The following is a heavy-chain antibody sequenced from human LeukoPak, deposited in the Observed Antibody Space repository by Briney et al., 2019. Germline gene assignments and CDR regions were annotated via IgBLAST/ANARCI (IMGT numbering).Heavy chain of an antibody. CDR1: GYCCTGEL. CDR3: ASAVMYRYYYYYGLDV. J-gene: IGHJ6*02. V-gene: IGHV1-2*02. Sequence: ASGKCSCKGSGYCCTGELIHWVGEAPGQGLEWMGWIDPNNGGTSYAQKFQGRVTVTRDTSITTAYMEITSLRSDDTAVYYCASAVMYRYYYYYGLDVWGQGTTVTVSS. CDR2: IDPNNGGT. D-gene: IGHD1-1*01.